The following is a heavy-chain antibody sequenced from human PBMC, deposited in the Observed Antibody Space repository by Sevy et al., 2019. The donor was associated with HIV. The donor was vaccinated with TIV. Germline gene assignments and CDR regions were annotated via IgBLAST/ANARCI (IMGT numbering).Heavy chain of an antibody. CDR3: AKDHSSSWRDYYYYGMDV. V-gene: IGHV3-30*02. CDR1: GFTFSSYG. D-gene: IGHD6-13*01. J-gene: IGHJ6*02. Sequence: GSLRLSCAASGFTFSSYGMHWVRQAPGKGLEWVAFIRYDGSNKYYADSVKGRFTISRDNSKNTLYLQMNSLRTEDTAVYYCAKDHSSSWRDYYYYGMDVWGQGTTVTVSS. CDR2: IRYDGSNK.